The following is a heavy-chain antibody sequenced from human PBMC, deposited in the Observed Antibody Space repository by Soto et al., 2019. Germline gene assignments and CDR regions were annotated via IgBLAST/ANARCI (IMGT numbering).Heavy chain of an antibody. CDR3: AHNHAICSGGSCGYGYNWFDP. CDR2: IYWDDDK. Sequence: SGPTLVKPTQTLTLTCTFSGFSLSTSGVGVGWIRQPPGKALEWLALIYWDDDKRYSPSLKSRLTITKDTSKNQVVLTMTNMDPVDTATYYCAHNHAICSGGSCGYGYNWFDPWGQGTLVTVSS. CDR1: GFSLSTSGVG. J-gene: IGHJ5*02. D-gene: IGHD2-15*01. V-gene: IGHV2-5*02.